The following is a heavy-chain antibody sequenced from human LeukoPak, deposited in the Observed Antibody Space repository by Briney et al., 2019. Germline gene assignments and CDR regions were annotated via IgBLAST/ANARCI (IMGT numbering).Heavy chain of an antibody. J-gene: IGHJ4*02. D-gene: IGHD5-18*01. CDR3: ARSGHSYGTYYFDY. Sequence: SQTLSLTCTVSGGSISSGGYYWSWLRQPPGKGLEWIGYIYFSGGTNYNPSLKSRVTISVDTSKNQFSLKLSSVTAADTAVYYCARSGHSYGTYYFDYWGQRSLVTVSS. CDR2: IYFSGGT. V-gene: IGHV4-61*08. CDR1: GGSISSGGYY.